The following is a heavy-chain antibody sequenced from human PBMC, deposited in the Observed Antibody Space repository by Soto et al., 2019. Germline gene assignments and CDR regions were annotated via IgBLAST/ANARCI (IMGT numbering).Heavy chain of an antibody. CDR2: ISSSSYI. CDR3: ARERYCSGGSCRYYYYGMDV. V-gene: IGHV3-21*01. CDR1: GFTFSSYS. J-gene: IGHJ6*02. D-gene: IGHD2-15*01. Sequence: GGSLRLSCAASGFTFSSYSMNWVRQAPGKGLEWVSSISSSSYIYYADSVKGRFTISRDNAKNSLYLQMNSLRAEDTAVYYCARERYCSGGSCRYYYYGMDVWGQGTTVTVSS.